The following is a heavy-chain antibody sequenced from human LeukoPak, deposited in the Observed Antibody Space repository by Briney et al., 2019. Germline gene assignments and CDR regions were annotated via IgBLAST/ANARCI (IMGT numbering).Heavy chain of an antibody. CDR3: ARDRSPDDY. V-gene: IGHV3-7*01. CDR1: GFTFSSYR. J-gene: IGHJ4*02. Sequence: GGSLRLSCAASGFTFSSYRMSWARQAPGKGLEWVANIKQDGSEKYYVDSVKGRFTISRDNAKNSLYLQMNSLRAEDTAVYYCARDRSPDDYWGQGTLVTVSS. CDR2: IKQDGSEK.